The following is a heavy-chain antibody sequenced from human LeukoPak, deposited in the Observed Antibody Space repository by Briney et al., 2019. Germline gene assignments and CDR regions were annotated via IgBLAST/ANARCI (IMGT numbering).Heavy chain of an antibody. CDR2: ISGSGGST. D-gene: IGHD2-2*01. CDR3: AKVSTSSSRGHY. CDR1: GFTFSSYA. J-gene: IGHJ4*02. V-gene: IGHV3-23*01. Sequence: PGGSLRLSCAASGFTFSSYAMSWVRQAPGKGLEWVSGISGSGGSTYHADSVKGRFTISRDNSKNTLYLQMNSLRAEDTAVYYCAKVSTSSSRGHYWGQGTLVTVSS.